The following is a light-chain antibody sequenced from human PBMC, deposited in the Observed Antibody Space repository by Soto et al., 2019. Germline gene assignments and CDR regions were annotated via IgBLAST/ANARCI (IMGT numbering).Light chain of an antibody. CDR3: QQCDSWPLT. Sequence: EIVMTQSPATLSVSPGERATLSCRASQSVSSNLAWYQQKPGQAPRLLIHGASNTALGIPARFSGSGSGTEFTLTISSLQSEDFAVYYCQQCDSWPLTFGGGTKVDNK. CDR2: GAS. CDR1: QSVSSN. V-gene: IGKV3-15*01. J-gene: IGKJ4*01.